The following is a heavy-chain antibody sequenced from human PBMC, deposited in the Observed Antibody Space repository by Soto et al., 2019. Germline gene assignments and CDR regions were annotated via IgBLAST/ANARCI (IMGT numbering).Heavy chain of an antibody. V-gene: IGHV2-5*08. CDR3: AHENKNIPVN. Sequence: TLSLTCTVSGGSITSYYWSLIRQPPGKALEWLALIYWDDDKRYSPSLKSRLTITKDTSKNQVVLTMTNMDPVDTATYYCAHENKNIPVNWGQGTLVTVSS. J-gene: IGHJ4*02. D-gene: IGHD3-22*01. CDR1: GGSITSYYW. CDR2: IYWDDDK.